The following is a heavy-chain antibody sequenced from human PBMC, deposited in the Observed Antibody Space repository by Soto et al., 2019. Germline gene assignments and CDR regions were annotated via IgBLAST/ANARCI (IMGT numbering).Heavy chain of an antibody. Sequence: PSETLSLTCTVSGASSTSSSYYWGWIREPTGKGLEWIGSIYYSGSTYYNPSLKSRVTISVDTSKNQFSLKLSSVTAADTAVYYCARRLYYDSSGFEGGGMDVWGQGTTIT. CDR2: IYYSGST. D-gene: IGHD3-22*01. V-gene: IGHV4-39*01. CDR1: GASSTSSSYY. J-gene: IGHJ6*02. CDR3: ARRLYYDSSGFEGGGMDV.